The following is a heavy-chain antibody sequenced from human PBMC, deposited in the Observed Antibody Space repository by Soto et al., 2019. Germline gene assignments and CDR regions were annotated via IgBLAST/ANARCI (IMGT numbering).Heavy chain of an antibody. Sequence: QVQLVQSGAEVRKPGSSVKVSCKASGGTFSSYAVSWVRQAPGQGLEWMGGINPIFGTADYAQKFQGRVTVTADESTTTAYMELSSLTSEDTAMYYCARALLSRGFAFDYWGQGTLVTVSS. CDR3: ARALLSRGFAFDY. D-gene: IGHD3-10*01. J-gene: IGHJ4*02. CDR1: GGTFSSYA. V-gene: IGHV1-69*01. CDR2: INPIFGTA.